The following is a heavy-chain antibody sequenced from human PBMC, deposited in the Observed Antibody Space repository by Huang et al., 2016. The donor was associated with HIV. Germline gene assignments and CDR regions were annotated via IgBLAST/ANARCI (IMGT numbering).Heavy chain of an antibody. J-gene: IGHJ4*02. D-gene: IGHD2-15*01. Sequence: EVQLIESGGGLVKPGSSLRLSCEVYGLSFSTVWMSWVRPTPVKGLEWVARIKNSLDGGTTDYAAPVRGRFIISRDDSKNRMDLQMHDLKAADTAVYYCTTWISTAAGGNWGQGTLVTVSS. CDR1: GLSFSTVW. CDR2: IKNSLDGGTT. V-gene: IGHV3-15*01. CDR3: TTWISTAAGGN.